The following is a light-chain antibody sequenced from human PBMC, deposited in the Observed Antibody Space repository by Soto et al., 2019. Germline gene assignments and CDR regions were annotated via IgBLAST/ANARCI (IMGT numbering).Light chain of an antibody. CDR2: EVS. CDR3: SSYTISTILL. CDR1: SSDVGGYDY. V-gene: IGLV2-14*03. J-gene: IGLJ2*01. Sequence: QSVLTQPASVSGSPGQSITISCTGTSSDVGGYDYVSWYQQHPGRAPKLMIYEVSNRPSGVSSRFSGSKSGNTASLTISGLQAEDEADYYCSSYTISTILLFGGGTKVTVL.